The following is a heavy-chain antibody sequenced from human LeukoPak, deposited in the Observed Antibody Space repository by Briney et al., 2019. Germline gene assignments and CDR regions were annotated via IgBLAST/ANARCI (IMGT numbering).Heavy chain of an antibody. CDR3: ARDRGDFWSGYQNYFGN. CDR1: GYTFIGYY. Sequence: ASAMVSCKASGYTFIGYYLHWVRQAPGQGLEWMGWINPPGGATTYAQKFQGRVTMTRDTSISTASMELSRLRSDDTAVYYCARDRGDFWSGYQNYFGNWGQGTLVSVS. V-gene: IGHV1-2*02. J-gene: IGHJ4*02. D-gene: IGHD3-3*01. CDR2: INPPGGAT.